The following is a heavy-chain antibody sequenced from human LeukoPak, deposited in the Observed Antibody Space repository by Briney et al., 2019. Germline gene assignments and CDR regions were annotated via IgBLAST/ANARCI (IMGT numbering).Heavy chain of an antibody. D-gene: IGHD5-12*01. CDR2: INPNSGGT. V-gene: IGHV1-2*02. Sequence: GASVKVSCKASGYTFTGYYMHWVRQAPGQGLEWMGWINPNSGGTNYAQKFQGRVTMTRDTSISTAYMELSSLRSEDTAVYYCAVATIIWGHYYYMDVWGKGTTVTVSS. J-gene: IGHJ6*03. CDR3: AVATIIWGHYYYMDV. CDR1: GYTFTGYY.